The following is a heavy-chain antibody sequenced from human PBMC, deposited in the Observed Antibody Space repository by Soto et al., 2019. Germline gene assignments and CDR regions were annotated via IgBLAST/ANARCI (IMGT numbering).Heavy chain of an antibody. CDR3: ARGTLARRSHLDL. CDR2: INGGNGDT. Sequence: QVQLVQSETEVKKPGDSVRVSCRASGYSLTNFAMHWVRRAPGHGLEWMGWINGGNGDTRFSHEFQGRVAITRDTSANTAYRELASPRSEYTAVYDCARGTLARRSHLDLWGQGTLAIVSS. D-gene: IGHD1-7*01. V-gene: IGHV1-3*01. CDR1: GYSLTNFA. J-gene: IGHJ4*02.